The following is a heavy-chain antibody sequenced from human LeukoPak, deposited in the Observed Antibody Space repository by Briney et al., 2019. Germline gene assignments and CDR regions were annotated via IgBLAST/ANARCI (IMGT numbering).Heavy chain of an antibody. V-gene: IGHV4-34*01. CDR2: INHSGST. J-gene: IGHJ3*01. CDR3: AKGLNYLDAFDV. D-gene: IGHD4-11*01. Sequence: SETLSLTCAVYGGSFSGYHWSWIRQPPGKGLEWIGEINHSGSTNYNPSLKSRVAISVDTSKNQFSLKLSSVTAADTAVYYCAKGLNYLDAFDVWGQGTMVTVSS. CDR1: GGSFSGYH.